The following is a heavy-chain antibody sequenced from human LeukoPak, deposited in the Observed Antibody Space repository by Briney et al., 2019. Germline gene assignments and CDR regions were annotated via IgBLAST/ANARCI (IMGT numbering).Heavy chain of an antibody. CDR1: GFIFSDYY. CDR3: ARAYYDSSGYLDP. CDR2: ISSSGSTI. J-gene: IGHJ5*02. V-gene: IGHV3-11*01. Sequence: GGSLRLSCAASGFIFSDYYMSWIRQAPGKGLEWVSYISSSGSTIYYADSVKGRFTISRDNAKNSLYLQMNSLRAEDTAVYYCARAYYDSSGYLDPWGQGTLVTVSS. D-gene: IGHD3-22*01.